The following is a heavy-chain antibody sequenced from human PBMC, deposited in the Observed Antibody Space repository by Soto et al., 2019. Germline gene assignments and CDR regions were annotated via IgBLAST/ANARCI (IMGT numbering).Heavy chain of an antibody. CDR3: VNYDIVVVPAAIPHDAFDI. V-gene: IGHV3-23*01. Sequence: GGSLRLSCAASGFTFSSYAMSWVRQAPGKGLEWVSAISGSGGSTYYADSVKGRFTISRDNSKNTLYLQMNSLRAEDTAVYYCVNYDIVVVPAAIPHDAFDIWGQGTMVTVSS. D-gene: IGHD2-2*02. J-gene: IGHJ3*02. CDR1: GFTFSSYA. CDR2: ISGSGGST.